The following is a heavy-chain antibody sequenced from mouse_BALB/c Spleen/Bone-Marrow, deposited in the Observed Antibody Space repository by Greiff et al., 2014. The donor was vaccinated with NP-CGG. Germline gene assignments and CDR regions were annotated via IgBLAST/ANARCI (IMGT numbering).Heavy chain of an antibody. D-gene: IGHD2-14*01. CDR2: INPNSGDS. Sequence: EVQLQQSGPELVKPGASVKMSCKASGYTFTDYYMKWVKQNHGKSLEWIGDINPNSGDSFYSQKFEGKATLTVDKSSSTAYMQLNSLTSEDSAVYYCARSRYGIYWGQGTTLTVSS. J-gene: IGHJ2*01. CDR1: GYTFTDYY. V-gene: IGHV1-26*01. CDR3: ARSRYGIY.